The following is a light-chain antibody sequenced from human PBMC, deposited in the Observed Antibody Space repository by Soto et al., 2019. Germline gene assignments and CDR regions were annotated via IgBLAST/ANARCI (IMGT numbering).Light chain of an antibody. CDR3: QSYDSSLSGSQVV. CDR2: GNS. J-gene: IGLJ2*01. Sequence: QAVVTQPPSVSGATGQRVTISCTGSSSNIGAGYDVHWYQQLPGTAPKLLIYGNSNRPSGVPDRFSGSKSGTSASLAITGLQAEDEADYYCQSYDSSLSGSQVVFGGGTKVTVL. V-gene: IGLV1-40*01. CDR1: SSNIGAGYD.